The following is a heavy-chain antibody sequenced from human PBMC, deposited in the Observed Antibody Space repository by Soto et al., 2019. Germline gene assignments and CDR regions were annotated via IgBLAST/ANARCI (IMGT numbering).Heavy chain of an antibody. CDR3: ARRTPDYGLDY. CDR2: LYWDYEK. CDR1: GFSLHSRGVG. V-gene: IGHV2-5*02. J-gene: IGHJ4*02. Sequence: QITLKDSGPTLLKPTQNLTLTCTFSGFSLHSRGVGVGWIRQPPGKALEFLALLYWDYEKRSSPSLNSTLSITKGTSKNQGVLTMTNMEPGDTARYFCARRTPDYGLDYWGQGTLATFSS. D-gene: IGHD3-16*01.